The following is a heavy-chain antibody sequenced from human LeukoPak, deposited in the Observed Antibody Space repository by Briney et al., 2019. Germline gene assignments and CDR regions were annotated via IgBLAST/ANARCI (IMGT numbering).Heavy chain of an antibody. CDR1: GGSISSGDYY. J-gene: IGHJ4*02. Sequence: PSQPLSLTCTVSGGSISSGDYYWSWIRQPPGKGLEWIGYIYYSGSTYYNPSLKSRVTISVDTSKNQFSLKLSSVTAADTAVYYCARDRVPAAILSIWGQGTLVTVSS. CDR2: IYYSGST. CDR3: ARDRVPAAILSI. V-gene: IGHV4-30-4*08. D-gene: IGHD2-2*02.